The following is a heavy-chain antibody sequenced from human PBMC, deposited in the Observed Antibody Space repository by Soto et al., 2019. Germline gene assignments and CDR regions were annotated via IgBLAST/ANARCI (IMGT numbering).Heavy chain of an antibody. CDR1: GFSLSNARMG. Sequence: QVTLKESGPVLVKPTETLTLTCTVSGFSLSNARMGVSWIRQPPGKALEWLAHIFSNDEKSYSTSLRASLTISKDTSKGQVVLTMPNVDPVDTATYYCTRVRGYSYGPYYFDYWGQGTLVTVSS. CDR2: IFSNDEK. CDR3: TRVRGYSYGPYYFDY. D-gene: IGHD5-18*01. J-gene: IGHJ4*02. V-gene: IGHV2-26*01.